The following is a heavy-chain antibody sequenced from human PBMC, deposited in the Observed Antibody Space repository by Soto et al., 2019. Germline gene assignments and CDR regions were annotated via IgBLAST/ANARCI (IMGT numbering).Heavy chain of an antibody. CDR2: IYYSGST. V-gene: IGHV4-31*03. CDR1: GGSISSGGYY. CDR3: ARLYCSSTSCWYYFDY. D-gene: IGHD2-2*01. J-gene: IGHJ4*02. Sequence: PSETLSLTCTVSGGSISSGGYYWRWIRQHPGKGLEWIGYIYYSGSTYYNPSLKSRVTISVDTSKNQFSLKLSSVTAADTAVYYCARLYCSSTSCWYYFDYWGQGTLVTVSS.